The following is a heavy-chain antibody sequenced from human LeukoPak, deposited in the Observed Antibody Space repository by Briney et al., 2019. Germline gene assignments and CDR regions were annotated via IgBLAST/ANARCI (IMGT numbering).Heavy chain of an antibody. Sequence: GASVKVSCKASGYTFTSYDINWVRQAPGQGLEWMGWMNPNSDYTGYAQKFQGRVTMTRNTSISTACMELSSLRSEDTAVYYCARGLDSSGSFRPYDAFDIWGQGTMVTVSS. CDR3: ARGLDSSGSFRPYDAFDI. D-gene: IGHD1-26*01. CDR2: MNPNSDYT. J-gene: IGHJ3*02. V-gene: IGHV1-8*01. CDR1: GYTFTSYD.